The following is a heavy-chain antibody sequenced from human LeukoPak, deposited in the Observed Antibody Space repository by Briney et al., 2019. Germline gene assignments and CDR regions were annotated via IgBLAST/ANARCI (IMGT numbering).Heavy chain of an antibody. D-gene: IGHD2-21*02. CDR1: GFTFNRCW. V-gene: IGHV3-7*01. J-gene: IGHJ1*01. Sequence: QAGGSLRLSCVVSGFTFNRCWMNWVRQALGKGLEWVAHINPDGRDTYYVDSVKGRFTISRDNAQNSMYLQMNSLRVEDTAVYYCTSWGDTTAEYFQRWGQGTLVTVSS. CDR3: TSWGDTTAEYFQR. CDR2: INPDGRDT.